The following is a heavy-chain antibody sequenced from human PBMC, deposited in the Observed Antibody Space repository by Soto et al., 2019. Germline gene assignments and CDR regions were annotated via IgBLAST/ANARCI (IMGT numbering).Heavy chain of an antibody. V-gene: IGHV3-21*01. Sequence: GGSLRLSCAASGFTFSSYSMNWVRQAPGKGLEWVSSISSSSSYIYYADSVKGRFTISRDNAKNSLYLQMNSLRAEDTAVYYCASVISSSRVDYWGQGTLVTVSS. J-gene: IGHJ4*02. CDR1: GFTFSSYS. CDR3: ASVISSSRVDY. CDR2: ISSSSSYI. D-gene: IGHD6-6*01.